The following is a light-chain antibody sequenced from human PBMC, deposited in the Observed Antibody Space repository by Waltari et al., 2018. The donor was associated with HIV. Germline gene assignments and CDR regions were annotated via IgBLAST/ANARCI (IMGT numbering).Light chain of an antibody. J-gene: IGKJ4*01. CDR3: QQRGTWPPVT. CDR1: QSVSRH. CDR2: ETS. Sequence: ELVLTQSPATLSVSPGERAILSCRASQSVSRHLAWYQQKSGQAPILLIYETSTRAAGTPGRFTGSGAGTDFALTITGVEPADVAVYYCQQRGTWPPVTFGGGTKVEI. V-gene: IGKV3-11*01.